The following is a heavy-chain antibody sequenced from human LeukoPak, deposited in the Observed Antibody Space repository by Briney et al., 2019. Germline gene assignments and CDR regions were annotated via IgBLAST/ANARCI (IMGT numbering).Heavy chain of an antibody. CDR1: GFTFSSYA. CDR3: AKDLHPNGDLIPDAFDI. Sequence: GGSLRLSCAASGFTFSSYAMSWVRQAPGKGLEWVSAISGSGGSTYYADSVKGRFTNSRDNSKNTLYLQMNSLRAEDTAVYYCAKDLHPNGDLIPDAFDIWGQGTMVTVSS. CDR2: ISGSGGST. V-gene: IGHV3-23*01. D-gene: IGHD4-17*01. J-gene: IGHJ3*02.